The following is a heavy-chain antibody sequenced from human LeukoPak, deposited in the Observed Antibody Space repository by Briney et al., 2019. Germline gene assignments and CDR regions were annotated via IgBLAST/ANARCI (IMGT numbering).Heavy chain of an antibody. CDR1: GYTFTSYD. V-gene: IGHV1-8*01. Sequence: GASVKVSCKASGYTFTSYDINWVRQATGQGLEWMGWMNPNSGNTGYAQKFQGRVTITTDESTSTAYMELSSLRSEDTAVYYCARDRITRDAFDIWGQGTMVTVSS. CDR2: MNPNSGNT. J-gene: IGHJ3*02. CDR3: ARDRITRDAFDI. D-gene: IGHD3-16*01.